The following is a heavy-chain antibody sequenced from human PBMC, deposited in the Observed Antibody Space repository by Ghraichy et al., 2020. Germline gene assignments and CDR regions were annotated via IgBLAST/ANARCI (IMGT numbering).Heavy chain of an antibody. CDR1: GFTFSHYS. V-gene: IGHV3-48*01. J-gene: IGHJ4*02. Sequence: GGSPRLSCAASGFTFSHYSMNWVRQAPGKGLEWVSFIRHNSDTIDYSDSVKSRFTISRDNAANSLYLQMDSLRAEDTAVYYCARDHGGLVGAMSGPFDCWGQGTLVTVSS. CDR3: ARDHGGLVGAMSGPFDC. D-gene: IGHD6-19*01. CDR2: IRHNSDTI.